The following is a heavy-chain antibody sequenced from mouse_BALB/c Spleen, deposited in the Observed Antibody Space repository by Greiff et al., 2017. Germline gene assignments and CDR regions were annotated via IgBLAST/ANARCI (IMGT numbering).Heavy chain of an antibody. CDR2: ISSGSSTI. Sequence: EVKLVESGGGLVQPGGSRKLSCAASGFTFSSFGMHWVRQAPEKGLEWVAYISSGSSTIYYADTVKGRFTISRDNPKNTLFLQMTSLRSEDTAMYYCARGGITTPKYAMDYWGQGTSVTVSS. D-gene: IGHD1-2*01. V-gene: IGHV5-17*02. J-gene: IGHJ4*01. CDR3: ARGGITTPKYAMDY. CDR1: GFTFSSFG.